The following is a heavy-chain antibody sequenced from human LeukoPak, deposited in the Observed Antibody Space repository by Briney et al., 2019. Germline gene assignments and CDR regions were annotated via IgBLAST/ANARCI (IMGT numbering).Heavy chain of an antibody. J-gene: IGHJ4*02. V-gene: IGHV3-7*04. CDR3: ARAWSYSTGWYNY. Sequence: GVSLRLSCAASGFSFSTYWMSWVRQAPGKGLEWVANIKQDGSEKYYVDSVKGRFTISRDNAKNSLYLQMNSLRVEDTAVYYCARAWSYSTGWYNYWGQGTLVTVSS. CDR1: GFSFSTYW. CDR2: IKQDGSEK. D-gene: IGHD6-19*01.